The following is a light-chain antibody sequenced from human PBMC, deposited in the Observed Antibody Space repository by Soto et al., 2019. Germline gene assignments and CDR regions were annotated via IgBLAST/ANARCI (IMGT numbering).Light chain of an antibody. V-gene: IGLV2-14*03. CDR2: DVS. Sequence: QSALTQPASVSGSPGQSITISCTGTNSDVTVYNYVSWYQHHPGKPPKLMIYDVSNRPSGVSNRFSGSKSGNTASLTISGLQAEDEADYYCSSYSRTSSVFGTGTKVTVL. CDR3: SSYSRTSSV. CDR1: NSDVTVYNY. J-gene: IGLJ1*01.